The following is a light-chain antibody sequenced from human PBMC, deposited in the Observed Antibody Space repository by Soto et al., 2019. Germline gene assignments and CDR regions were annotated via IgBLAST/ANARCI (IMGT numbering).Light chain of an antibody. Sequence: EIVLTQSPATLSLSLGERATLSCRASQSVGDYLAWYQQQPGQPPRLLISDASNRAAGIPARFSGSGSGTDSTLTISSLEPEDFAVYYCQQRGNLYTFGQGTKLEIK. CDR2: DAS. J-gene: IGKJ2*01. CDR3: QQRGNLYT. CDR1: QSVGDY. V-gene: IGKV3-11*01.